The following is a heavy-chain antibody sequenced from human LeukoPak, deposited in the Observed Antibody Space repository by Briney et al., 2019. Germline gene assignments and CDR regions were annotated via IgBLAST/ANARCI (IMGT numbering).Heavy chain of an antibody. CDR1: GVTFSSYA. CDR2: IKQDGSEK. V-gene: IGHV3-7*03. Sequence: GGTLRLSCVASGVTFSSYAMSWVRQAPGKGLEWVGNIKQDGSEKYYVDSVKGRFTISRDNAKNSLYLQMNSLRAEDTAVYYCARATSSRIYYFDYWGQGTLVTVSS. J-gene: IGHJ4*02. D-gene: IGHD2-2*01. CDR3: ARATSSRIYYFDY.